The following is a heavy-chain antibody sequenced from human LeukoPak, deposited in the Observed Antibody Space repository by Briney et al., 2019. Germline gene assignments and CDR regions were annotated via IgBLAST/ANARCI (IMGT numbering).Heavy chain of an antibody. V-gene: IGHV3-30*02. Sequence: GGSLRLSCATSGFAFSSSGMHWVRQAPGKGLEWVAVIWYDGSNEYYADSVKGRFTISRDNSKNTLYLQMNSLRAEDTAVYYCAKDHGWNAIVRATAGFDFWGQGTLVTVSS. CDR3: AKDHGWNAIVRATAGFDF. J-gene: IGHJ4*02. CDR2: IWYDGSNE. D-gene: IGHD1-26*01. CDR1: GFAFSSSG.